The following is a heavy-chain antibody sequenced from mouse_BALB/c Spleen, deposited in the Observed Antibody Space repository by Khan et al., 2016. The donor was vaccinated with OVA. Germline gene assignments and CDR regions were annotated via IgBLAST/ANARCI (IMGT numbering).Heavy chain of an antibody. CDR2: IDPSDSET. J-gene: IGHJ3*01. D-gene: IGHD2-2*01. Sequence: QVQLQQPGAELVRPGASVKLSCKASGYTFTSYWMNWVKQRPGHGLEWIGRIDPSDSETHYNQMFKDKATLTVDKSSSTAYMQLSSLTSGDSAVYYCARREKYGYDPSWFAYWGQGTLVTVSA. V-gene: IGHV1-61*01. CDR3: ARREKYGYDPSWFAY. CDR1: GYTFTSYW.